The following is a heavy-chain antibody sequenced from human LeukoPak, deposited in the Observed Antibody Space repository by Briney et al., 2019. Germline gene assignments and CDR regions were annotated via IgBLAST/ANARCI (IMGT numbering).Heavy chain of an antibody. CDR2: ISSSGSTI. Sequence: WGSLRLSCAASGFTFSSYEMNWVRQAPGKGLEGVSYISSSGSTIYYADSVKGRFTISRDNSKHTLYLQMNSLRAEETDVYYCAKNHYGDYELNWLDPWGQGTLVTVSS. CDR3: AKNHYGDYELNWLDP. V-gene: IGHV3-48*03. D-gene: IGHD4-17*01. J-gene: IGHJ5*02. CDR1: GFTFSSYE.